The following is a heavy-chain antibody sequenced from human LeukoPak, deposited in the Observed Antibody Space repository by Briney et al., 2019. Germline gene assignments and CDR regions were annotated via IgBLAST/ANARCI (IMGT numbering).Heavy chain of an antibody. V-gene: IGHV4-4*02. CDR1: GGSLSSSNW. D-gene: IGHD2-2*02. J-gene: IGHJ6*03. CDR2: IYHSGST. CDR3: RVVPAAINYYYYMDV. Sequence: SGTLSLTCAVSGGSLSSSNWWSWVRQPPGKGLEWIGEIYHSGSTNYNPSLKSRVTISVDTSKNQFSLKLSSVTAADTAVYYCRVVPAAINYYYYMDVWGKGTTVTASS.